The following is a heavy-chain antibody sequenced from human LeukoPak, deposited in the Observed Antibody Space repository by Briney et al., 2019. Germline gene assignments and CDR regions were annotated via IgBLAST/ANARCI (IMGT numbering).Heavy chain of an antibody. CDR1: GGSFSGYY. D-gene: IGHD6-13*01. CDR2: INHSGST. J-gene: IGHJ5*02. V-gene: IGHV4-34*01. Sequence: SETLSLTCAVYGGSFSGYYWNWIRQPPGKGLEWIGEINHSGSTNYNPSLKSRVTISVDTSKNQFSLKLSSVTAADTAVYYCARGQQLVSVWFDPWGQGTLVTVSS. CDR3: ARGQQLVSVWFDP.